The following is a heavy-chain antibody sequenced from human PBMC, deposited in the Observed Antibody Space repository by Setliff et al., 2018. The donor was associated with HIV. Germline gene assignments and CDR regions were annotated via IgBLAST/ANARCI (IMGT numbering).Heavy chain of an antibody. Sequence: GGSLRLSCAASGFTFSSYSMNWVRQAPGKGLEWVSYISSSSSTIYYADSVKGRFTISRDNAKNSLYLQVNSLRAEDTAVYYCARSRAAGFDYWGQGTLVTVSS. V-gene: IGHV3-48*01. CDR3: ARSRAAGFDY. CDR2: ISSSSSTI. D-gene: IGHD6-13*01. J-gene: IGHJ4*02. CDR1: GFTFSSYS.